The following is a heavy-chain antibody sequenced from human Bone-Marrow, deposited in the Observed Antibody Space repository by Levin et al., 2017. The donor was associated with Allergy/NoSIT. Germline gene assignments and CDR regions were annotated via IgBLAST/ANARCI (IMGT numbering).Heavy chain of an antibody. CDR3: GKGGGGYKMDWFDS. CDR2: ISWNSGTI. D-gene: IGHD1-26*01. V-gene: IGHV3-9*01. CDR1: GFRFDDFA. J-gene: IGHJ5*01. Sequence: GGSLRLSCAASGFRFDDFAMHWVRQLPGKGLEWVSGISWNSGTIAYADSVKGRFTISRDSAKTSLYLQMNSLREEDTAFYYCGKGGGGYKMDWFDSWGQGTQVTVSS.